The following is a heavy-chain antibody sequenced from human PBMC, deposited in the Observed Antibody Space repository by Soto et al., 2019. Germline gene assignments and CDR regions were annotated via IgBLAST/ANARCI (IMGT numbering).Heavy chain of an antibody. CDR3: ARGYRQSGYSSSWVFDY. Sequence: QVQLRESGPGLVKPSQTLALTCTVSGGSINSGGYYWNWIRQHPGKGLEWIGYMYYSGSTYYNQCLRSRVIISVNTSVNHSSLKLSSVTAADTAVYFCARGYRQSGYSSSWVFDYWGQGTLVNVSS. V-gene: IGHV4-31*03. CDR2: MYYSGST. J-gene: IGHJ4*02. D-gene: IGHD6-13*01. CDR1: GGSINSGGYY.